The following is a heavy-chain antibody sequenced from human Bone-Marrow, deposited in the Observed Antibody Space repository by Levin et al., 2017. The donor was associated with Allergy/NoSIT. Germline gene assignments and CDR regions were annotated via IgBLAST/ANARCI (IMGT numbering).Heavy chain of an antibody. D-gene: IGHD3-10*01. CDR3: AKEGGYGSGRYYVHGALDT. CDR1: GFTFTNYG. V-gene: IGHV3-NL1*01. CDR2: PSASFLPP. J-gene: IGHJ3*02. Sequence: PGWSLRLSCAASGFTFTNYGMPWVRQAPGKGLEWFALPSASFLPPPSSSSFLFRFIISRDDSKNTLYLQMNSLRAEDTAVYYCAKEGGYGSGRYYVHGALDTWGQGTMVTVSS.